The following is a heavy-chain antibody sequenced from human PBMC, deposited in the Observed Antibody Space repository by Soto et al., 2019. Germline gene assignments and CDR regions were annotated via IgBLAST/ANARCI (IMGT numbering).Heavy chain of an antibody. CDR3: GVQYDY. CDR1: GLNFTKHP. CDR2: ISGRTGDT. V-gene: IGHV3-23*01. Sequence: SLRLSCEASGLNFTKHPMIWVRQGPGNGLEWVAAISGRTGDTAYADSVSGRFTLSRDSSTYTMFLQMNSLRAEDTAVYYCGVQYDYWGQGTLVTVSS. J-gene: IGHJ4*02.